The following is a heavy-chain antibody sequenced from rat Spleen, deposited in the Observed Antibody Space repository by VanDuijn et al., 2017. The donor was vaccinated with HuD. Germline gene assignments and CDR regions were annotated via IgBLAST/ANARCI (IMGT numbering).Heavy chain of an antibody. Sequence: EVQLVESGGGLVQPGRSLKLSCAASGFTFNRYWMYWVRRAPGKGLEWVSSIDTDGSRTYYPDSVRGRFTISRDNAENTAYLQMNSLWSEDTATYYCARWSYSSYGDYWGQGVMVTVSS. CDR2: IDTDGSRT. J-gene: IGHJ2*01. CDR3: ARWSYSSYGDY. V-gene: IGHV5-58*01. CDR1: GFTFNRYW. D-gene: IGHD1-2*01.